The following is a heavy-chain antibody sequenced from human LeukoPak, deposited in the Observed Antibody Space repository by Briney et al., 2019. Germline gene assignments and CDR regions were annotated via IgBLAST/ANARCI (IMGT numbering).Heavy chain of an antibody. CDR1: GFTFSSYA. D-gene: IGHD5-12*01. CDR3: AEPDIVATIGYFDY. CDR2: ISYDGSNK. Sequence: GGSLRLSCAASGFTFSSYAMHWVRQAPGKGLEWVAVISYDGSNKYYADSVKGRFTISRDNSKNTLYLQMNSLRAEDTAVYYCAEPDIVATIGYFDYWGQGTLVTVSS. J-gene: IGHJ4*02. V-gene: IGHV3-30*04.